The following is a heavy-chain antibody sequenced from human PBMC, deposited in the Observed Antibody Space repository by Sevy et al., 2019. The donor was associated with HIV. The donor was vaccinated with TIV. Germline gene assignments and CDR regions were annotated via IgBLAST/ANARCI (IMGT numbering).Heavy chain of an antibody. CDR2: INPRTGDT. V-gene: IGHV1-2*06. CDR3: AKDKLLDAFDI. D-gene: IGHD2-15*01. CDR1: GYTFSDNY. Sequence: ASVKVSCKASGYTFSDNYMHWVRQVPGQGLEWVGRINPRTGDTKYAQKFQGRVTVTRDTSISTAYMELSRLTSDDTAIYYCAKDKLLDAFDIWGQGTRVTVSS. J-gene: IGHJ3*02.